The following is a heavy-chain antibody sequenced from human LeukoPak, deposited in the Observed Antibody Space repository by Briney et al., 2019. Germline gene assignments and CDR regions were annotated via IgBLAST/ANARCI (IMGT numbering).Heavy chain of an antibody. Sequence: GGSLRLSCAASGFTFSSYGMHWVRQAPGKGLEWVAVISYDGSNKYYADSVKGRFTISGDNAKNSLSLQMNSLRAEDTAVYYCARGNARRIAGGFDYWGQGALVTVSS. J-gene: IGHJ4*02. CDR3: ARGNARRIAGGFDY. CDR1: GFTFSSYG. CDR2: ISYDGSNK. V-gene: IGHV3-30*03. D-gene: IGHD1-20*01.